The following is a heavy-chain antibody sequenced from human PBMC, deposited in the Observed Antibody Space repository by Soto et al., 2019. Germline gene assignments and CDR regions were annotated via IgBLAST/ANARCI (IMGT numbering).Heavy chain of an antibody. V-gene: IGHV3-7*01. Sequence: EVQMVESGGGLVQPGGSLRLSCADSGFTFGSYWMYWVRQAPGKGLEWVANIKGDGSEKNYVDSVQGRFTISSDTAKNSLYLQMTSLRVEATAVYYCVSSLLRGKGTLVTVSS. CDR1: GFTFGSYW. CDR3: VSSLL. J-gene: IGHJ4*02. CDR2: IKGDGSEK.